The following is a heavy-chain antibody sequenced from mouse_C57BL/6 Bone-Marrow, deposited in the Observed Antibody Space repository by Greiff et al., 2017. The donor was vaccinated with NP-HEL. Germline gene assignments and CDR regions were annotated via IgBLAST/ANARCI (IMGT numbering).Heavy chain of an antibody. CDR3: AKKGATVAPTGDY. Sequence: EVQLQQSGPELVKPGASVKISCKASGYTFTDYYMNWVKQSHGKSLEWIGYINPNNGGTSYNQKFKGKATLTVDKSSSTAYMALRSLTSEDSAVYYCAKKGATVAPTGDYWGKGTTLTVSS. J-gene: IGHJ2*01. D-gene: IGHD1-1*02. CDR1: GYTFTDYY. CDR2: INPNNGGT. V-gene: IGHV1-26*01.